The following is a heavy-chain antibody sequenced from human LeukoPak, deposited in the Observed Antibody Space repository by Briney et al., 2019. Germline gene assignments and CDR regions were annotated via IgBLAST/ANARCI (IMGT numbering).Heavy chain of an antibody. CDR1: GGSISSYY. Sequence: SETLSLTCTVSGGSISSYYWSWVRQPAGEGLEWIGGIYTSGSTNYTPSLKSRVTMSVDTSKNQFSLKRSSVTAADTAVYYCARYGSSSWGWYWFDPWGQGTLVTVSS. CDR2: IYTSGST. J-gene: IGHJ5*02. CDR3: ARYGSSSWGWYWFDP. V-gene: IGHV4-4*07. D-gene: IGHD6-13*01.